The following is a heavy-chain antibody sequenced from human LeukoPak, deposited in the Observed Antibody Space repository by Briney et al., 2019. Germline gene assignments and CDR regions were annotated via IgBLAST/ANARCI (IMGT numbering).Heavy chain of an antibody. CDR3: ARDSGGYSSSWYHYYYGMDV. CDR2: IIPIFGTA. J-gene: IGHJ6*02. V-gene: IGHV1-69*13. CDR1: GGTFSSYA. D-gene: IGHD6-13*01. Sequence: GASVKVSCRASGGTFSSYAISWVRQAPGQGPEWMGGIIPIFGTANYAQKFQGRVTITADESTSTAYMELSSLRSEDTAVYYCARDSGGYSSSWYHYYYGMDVWGQGTTVTVSS.